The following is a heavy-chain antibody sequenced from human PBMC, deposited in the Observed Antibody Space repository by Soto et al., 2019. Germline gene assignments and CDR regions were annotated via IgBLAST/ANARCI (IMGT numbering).Heavy chain of an antibody. V-gene: IGHV3-48*01. J-gene: IGHJ1*01. D-gene: IGHD6-19*01. CDR3: ARVIENSGNSSGCPFQQ. CDR2: ISESSTTI. Sequence: GGSLTLSCAASGFTFSSYSVNWVRQAPGEGLQWVAYISESSTTIYYADSVKGRFTISRDNAKKSLSLQMNTLSAEDTDVYYWARVIENSGNSSGCPFQQWGRGTLVPVSS. CDR1: GFTFSSYS.